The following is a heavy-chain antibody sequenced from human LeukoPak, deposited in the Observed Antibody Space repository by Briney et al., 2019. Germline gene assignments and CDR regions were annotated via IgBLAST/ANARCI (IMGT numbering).Heavy chain of an antibody. CDR2: INPNSGGT. V-gene: IGHV1-2*02. Sequence: ASVKVSCKASGYTFSGNYMHWVRQAPGQGLEWMGWINPNSGGTKYAQKFQGRVTTTRDTTISTAYLELSRLRSDDTAVYYCARDPNYYDSSGYPYWGQGTLVTVSS. J-gene: IGHJ4*02. CDR1: GYTFSGNY. CDR3: ARDPNYYDSSGYPY. D-gene: IGHD3-22*01.